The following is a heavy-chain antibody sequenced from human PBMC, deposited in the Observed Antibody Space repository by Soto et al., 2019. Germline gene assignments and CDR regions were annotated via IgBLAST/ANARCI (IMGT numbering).Heavy chain of an antibody. Sequence: GESLKISCKGSGYSFTSYWIGWVRQMPGKGLEWMGTIYPGDSDTRYSPSFQGQVTISPDKSISTAYLQWSSLKASDTAMYYCARHNKGVIGYYYYGMDVWGQGTTVTVSS. CDR3: ARHNKGVIGYYYYGMDV. CDR2: IYPGDSDT. V-gene: IGHV5-51*01. D-gene: IGHD3-10*01. CDR1: GYSFTSYW. J-gene: IGHJ6*02.